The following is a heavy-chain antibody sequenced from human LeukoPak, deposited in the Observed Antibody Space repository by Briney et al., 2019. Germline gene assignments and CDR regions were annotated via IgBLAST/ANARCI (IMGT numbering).Heavy chain of an antibody. Sequence: GASVKVSCKASGYTFTSYYLHWVRQAPGQGLEWMGIINPSGGSTSYAQKFQGRVTMTRDTSTSTVYMELSSLRSEDTAVYYCARVGAYYYDSSGYAFDYWGQGTLVTVSS. CDR3: ARVGAYYYDSSGYAFDY. V-gene: IGHV1-46*01. CDR2: INPSGGST. J-gene: IGHJ4*02. D-gene: IGHD3-22*01. CDR1: GYTFTSYY.